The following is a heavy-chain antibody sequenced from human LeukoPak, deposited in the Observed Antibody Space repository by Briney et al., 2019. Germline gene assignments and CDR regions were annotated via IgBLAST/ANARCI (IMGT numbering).Heavy chain of an antibody. CDR2: ISSSSSYI. CDR1: GFTFSSYS. D-gene: IGHD6-13*01. CDR3: ARTPRSSSWYGYFDY. J-gene: IGHJ4*02. Sequence: PGGSLRLSCAASGFTFSSYSMNWVRQAPGKGLEWVSSISSSSSYIYYADSVKGRFTISRDNAKNSLYLQMNSLRAEDTAVYYCARTPRSSSWYGYFDYWGQGTLVTVSS. V-gene: IGHV3-21*01.